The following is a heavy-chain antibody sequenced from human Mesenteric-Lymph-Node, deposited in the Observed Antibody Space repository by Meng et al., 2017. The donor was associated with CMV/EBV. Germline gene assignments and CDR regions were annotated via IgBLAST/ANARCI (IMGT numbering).Heavy chain of an antibody. Sequence: GGSLRLSCAASGFTFSSYSMNWVRQAPGKGLVWVSRIDSGGSTTAYADSVKGRFTISRDNAKNTLYLQMNSLRAEDTAAYYCARVDYTSDWETFDYWGQGTLVTVSS. CDR1: GFTFSSYS. D-gene: IGHD6-25*01. CDR3: ARVDYTSDWETFDY. J-gene: IGHJ4*02. CDR2: IDSGGSTT. V-gene: IGHV3-74*01.